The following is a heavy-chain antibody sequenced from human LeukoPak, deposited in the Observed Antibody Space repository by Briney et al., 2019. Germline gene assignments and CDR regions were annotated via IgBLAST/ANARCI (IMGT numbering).Heavy chain of an antibody. CDR1: GFTFSSYG. CDR2: IRYDGSNK. J-gene: IGHJ4*02. Sequence: GGSLRLSCAASGFTFSSYGMHWVRQAPGKGLEWVAFIRYDGSNKYYADSVKGRFTISRDNAKNSLYLQMNSLRAEDTAVYYCARDPYGGFDYWGQGTLVTVSS. V-gene: IGHV3-30*02. CDR3: ARDPYGGFDY. D-gene: IGHD3-16*01.